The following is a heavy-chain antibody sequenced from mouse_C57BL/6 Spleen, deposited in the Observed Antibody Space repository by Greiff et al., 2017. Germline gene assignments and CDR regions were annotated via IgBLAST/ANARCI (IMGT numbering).Heavy chain of an antibody. CDR1: GYTFTSYW. J-gene: IGHJ4*01. D-gene: IGHD2-3*01. Sequence: QVQLQQPGAELVKPGASVKVSCKASGYTFTSYWMHWVKQRPGQGLEWIGRIHPSDSDTNYNQKFKGKATLTVDKSSSPAYMQLSSLTSEDSAVYYCAIEGGYYGAMDYWGQGTSVTVSS. CDR3: AIEGGYYGAMDY. V-gene: IGHV1-74*01. CDR2: IHPSDSDT.